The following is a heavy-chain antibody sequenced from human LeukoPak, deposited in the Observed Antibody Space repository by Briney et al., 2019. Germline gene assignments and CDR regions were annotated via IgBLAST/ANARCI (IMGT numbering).Heavy chain of an antibody. CDR3: ARATIQLWLLH. CDR1: GFTFSSYS. CDR2: ISSSSSTI. D-gene: IGHD5-18*01. J-gene: IGHJ4*02. Sequence: GGSLRLSCAASGFTFSSYSMNWVRQAPGKGLEWVSYISSSSSTIYYADSVKGRFTISRDNAKNSLYLQMNSLRAEDTAVCYCARATIQLWLLHWGQGTLVTVSS. V-gene: IGHV3-48*01.